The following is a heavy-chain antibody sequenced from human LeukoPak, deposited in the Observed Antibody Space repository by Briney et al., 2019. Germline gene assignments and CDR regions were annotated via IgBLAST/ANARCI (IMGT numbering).Heavy chain of an antibody. J-gene: IGHJ4*02. CDR3: ASGGGWVFNN. V-gene: IGHV3-7*01. D-gene: IGHD6-19*01. Sequence: GGSLRLSCAASGFTFSRYWMNWVRQAPGKGLEWVANIKHDGSAQNYVDSVKGRFTISRDNAGNSLYLQMNSLRAEDTAVYYCASGGGWVFNNWGQGTLVTVSS. CDR1: GFTFSRYW. CDR2: IKHDGSAQ.